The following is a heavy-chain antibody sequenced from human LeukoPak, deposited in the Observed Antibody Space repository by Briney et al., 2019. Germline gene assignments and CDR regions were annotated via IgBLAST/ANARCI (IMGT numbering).Heavy chain of an antibody. J-gene: IGHJ4*02. CDR3: AKGQIGYCSGGSCYPVDY. V-gene: IGHV3-23*01. CDR1: GFTFSSYA. D-gene: IGHD2-15*01. Sequence: PGGSLRLSCVASGFTFSSYAMTWVRQVPGKGLEWVSAISGSGGTTYHADSVKGRFTISRDNSKNTLYMQMNSLRAEDTAIYYCAKGQIGYCSGGSCYPVDYWGQGILVTVSS. CDR2: ISGSGGTT.